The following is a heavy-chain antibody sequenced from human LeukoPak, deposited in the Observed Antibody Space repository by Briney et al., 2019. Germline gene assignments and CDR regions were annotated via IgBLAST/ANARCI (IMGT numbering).Heavy chain of an antibody. CDR2: IKQEGSDK. CDR1: GFTLSDYW. J-gene: IGHJ6*02. Sequence: HTGGSLRLSCAASGFTLSDYWMSWVRQAPGKGPEWVANIKQEGSDKYYVHSVKGRFTISRDNAKKALYLQMNSLRAEDTAVYYCARGEFAWIQGSYGLNVWGQGTTVTVSS. V-gene: IGHV3-7*01. D-gene: IGHD5-18*01. CDR3: ARGEFAWIQGSYGLNV.